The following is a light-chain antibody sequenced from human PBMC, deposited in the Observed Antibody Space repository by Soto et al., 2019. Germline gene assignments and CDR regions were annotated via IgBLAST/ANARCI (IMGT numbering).Light chain of an antibody. CDR2: AAS. CDR1: QGISSY. Sequence: IQMTQSPSSLSASVGDRVTITCRASQGISSYLAWYQQKPGKAPKLLIYAASTLQSGVPSRFSGSGSGTEFTLTISSLQPEDFATYYCQQLNSYPLPFGG. V-gene: IGKV1-9*01. J-gene: IGKJ4*01. CDR3: QQLNSYPLP.